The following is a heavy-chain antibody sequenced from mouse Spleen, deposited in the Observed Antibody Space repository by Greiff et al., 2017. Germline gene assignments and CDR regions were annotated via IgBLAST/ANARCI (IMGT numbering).Heavy chain of an antibody. CDR3: ARREGYDGVFDY. D-gene: IGHD2-14*01. J-gene: IGHJ2*01. CDR1: GFSLSTSGMG. V-gene: IGHV8-12*01. CDR2: IYWDDDK. Sequence: QVTLKECGPGILQSSQTLSLTCSFSGFSLSTSGMGVSWIRQPSGKGLEWLAHIYWDDDKRYNPSLKSRLTISKDTSRNQVFLKITSVDTADTATYYCARREGYDGVFDYWGQGTTLTVSS.